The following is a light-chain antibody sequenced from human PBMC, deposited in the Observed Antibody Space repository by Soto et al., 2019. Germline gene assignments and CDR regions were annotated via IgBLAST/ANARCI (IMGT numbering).Light chain of an antibody. CDR1: QNINNY. J-gene: IGKJ4*01. V-gene: IGKV1-39*01. CDR2: AAS. Sequence: DIQMTQSPSSLSASVGDRVTITCLASQNINNYLNWYQQKPGNAPKVLIYAASSLQSGVPSRFSGRGSGTDFTLTISSLQPEDFATYYCQQSSRTPLTFGGGTKVEIK. CDR3: QQSSRTPLT.